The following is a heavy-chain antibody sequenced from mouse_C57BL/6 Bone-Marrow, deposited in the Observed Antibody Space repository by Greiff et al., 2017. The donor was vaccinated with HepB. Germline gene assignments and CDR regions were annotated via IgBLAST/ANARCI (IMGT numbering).Heavy chain of an antibody. D-gene: IGHD2-4*01. J-gene: IGHJ4*01. V-gene: IGHV3-6*01. CDR1: GYSITSGYY. Sequence: DVQLVESGPGLVKPSQSLSLTCSVTGYSITSGYYWNWIRQFPGNKLEWMGYISYDGSNNYNPSLKNRISITRDTSKNQFFLKLNSVTTEDTATYYCARRGNDYDDYAMDYWGQGTSVTVSS. CDR2: ISYDGSN. CDR3: ARRGNDYDDYAMDY.